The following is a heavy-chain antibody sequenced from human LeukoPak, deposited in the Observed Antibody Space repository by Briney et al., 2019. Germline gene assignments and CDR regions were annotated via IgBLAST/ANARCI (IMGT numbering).Heavy chain of an antibody. V-gene: IGHV3-64*01. J-gene: IGHJ2*01. Sequence: GGSLRLSCAASGFTFSSYAMHWVRQAPGKGLEYVSAISSNGGSTYYANSVKGRFTISRDNSKNTLYLQMGSLRAEDMAVYYCARSGTSGYYFFFSLSDWYFDLWGRGTLVTVSS. CDR1: GFTFSSYA. CDR2: ISSNGGST. CDR3: ARSGTSGYYFFFSLSDWYFDL. D-gene: IGHD5-12*01.